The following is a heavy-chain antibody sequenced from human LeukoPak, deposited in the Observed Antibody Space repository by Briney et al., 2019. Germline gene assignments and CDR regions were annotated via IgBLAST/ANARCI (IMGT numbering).Heavy chain of an antibody. CDR2: IYYNGST. D-gene: IGHD4/OR15-4a*01. CDR1: GGSINTYY. Sequence: PSETLSLTCTVSGGSINTYYWSWIRQPPGKGLEGIGNIYYNGSTNYNTSLKSRVTMSIDTSKNQFSLKLYTVTAADTAVYYCARDRNDYGAYGVDVWGQGMMVIVSS. V-gene: IGHV4-59*01. J-gene: IGHJ6*02. CDR3: ARDRNDYGAYGVDV.